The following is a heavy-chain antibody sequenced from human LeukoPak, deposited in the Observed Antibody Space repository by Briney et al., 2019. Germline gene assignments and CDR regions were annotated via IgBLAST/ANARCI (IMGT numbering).Heavy chain of an antibody. V-gene: IGHV3-23*01. Sequence: GGSLRLSCAVSGITLSNYGMSWVRQAPGKGLEWVAGISDSGGRTNYADSVKGRFTISRDGPKNTVYLQMNSPRAEDTAVYFCAKRGVVIRVILVGFHKEAYYFDSWGQGALVTVSS. J-gene: IGHJ4*02. CDR1: GITLSNYG. CDR3: AKRGVVIRVILVGFHKEAYYFDS. CDR2: ISDSGGRT. D-gene: IGHD3-22*01.